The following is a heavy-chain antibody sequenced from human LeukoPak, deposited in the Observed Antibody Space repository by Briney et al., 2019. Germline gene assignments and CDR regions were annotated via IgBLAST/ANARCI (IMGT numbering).Heavy chain of an antibody. V-gene: IGHV3-66*01. D-gene: IGHD2-2*01. J-gene: IGHJ4*02. CDR3: ARDKTSSWTIDY. CDR2: IYSGDRT. Sequence: GGSLRLSCAASGFSVNNLYMSWVRQAPGKGLEWVSVIYSGDRTYYADSVKGRFTISRDTSKNTLFLQMNSLGAEDTAVYYCARDKTSSWTIDYWGQGTLVTVSS. CDR1: GFSVNNLY.